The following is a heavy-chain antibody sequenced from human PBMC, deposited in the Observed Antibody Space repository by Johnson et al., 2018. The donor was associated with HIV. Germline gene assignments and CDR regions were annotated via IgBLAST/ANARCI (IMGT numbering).Heavy chain of an antibody. CDR2: IKRKTDGGTT. D-gene: IGHD2-2*02. CDR3: TTAGYTFSDAFDI. J-gene: IGHJ3*02. CDR1: GFTFNNAW. Sequence: VQLVESGGGLIQPGGSLRLSCAASGFTFNNAWMSLVRQAPGKGLEWVGRIKRKTDGGTTDYAAPVKGRFTISRDDSNNMLYLKMNSLKTEDTATYYCTTAGYTFSDAFDIWGHGLMVTVSS. V-gene: IGHV3-15*01.